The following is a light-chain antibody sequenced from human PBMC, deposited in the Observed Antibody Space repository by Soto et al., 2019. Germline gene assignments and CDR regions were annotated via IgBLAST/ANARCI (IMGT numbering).Light chain of an antibody. CDR2: SNN. CDR1: SSNIGSNT. Sequence: QSVLTQPPSASGTPGQRVTTSCSGSSSNIGSNTVNWYQQLPGTAPKLLIYSNNQRPSGVPDRFSGSKSGTSASLAISGLQSEDEADYYCAAWDDSLNVLYVFGTGTKVTVL. CDR3: AAWDDSLNVLYV. V-gene: IGLV1-44*01. J-gene: IGLJ1*01.